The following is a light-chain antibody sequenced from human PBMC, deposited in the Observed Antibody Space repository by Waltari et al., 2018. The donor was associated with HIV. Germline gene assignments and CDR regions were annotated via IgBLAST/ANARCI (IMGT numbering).Light chain of an antibody. V-gene: IGKV1-33*01. J-gene: IGKJ2*02. CDR2: DAS. CDR3: QQYDDLPCT. Sequence: DIRLTQSPSSLSAPMGASVTMTCQATQDISNNLNWYQQKTGEAPKLLIYDASVLETGISSRFSGSGSATNFTFTITSPQPEDVATYFCQQYDDLPCTFGPGT. CDR1: QDISNN.